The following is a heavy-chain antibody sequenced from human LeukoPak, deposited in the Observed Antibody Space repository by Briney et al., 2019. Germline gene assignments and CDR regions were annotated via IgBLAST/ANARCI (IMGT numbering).Heavy chain of an antibody. V-gene: IGHV4-4*02. J-gene: IGHJ6*03. CDR2: IYHSGST. Sequence: SETLSLTCAVSGGSISSSNWWSWVRQPPGKGLEWIGEIYHSGSTNYNPSLKSRVTISVDKSKNQFSLKLSSVTAADTAVYYCARERIYCSSTSCSYYYYMDVWGKGTTVTVSS. CDR3: ARERIYCSSTSCSYYYYMDV. D-gene: IGHD2-2*01. CDR1: GGSISSSNW.